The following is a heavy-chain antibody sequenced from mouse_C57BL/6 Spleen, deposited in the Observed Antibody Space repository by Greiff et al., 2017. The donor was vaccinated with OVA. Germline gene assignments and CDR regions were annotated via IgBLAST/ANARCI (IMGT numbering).Heavy chain of an antibody. CDR2: IDPSDSYT. V-gene: IGHV1-69*01. CDR1: GYTFTSYW. CDR3: ARWGYWYFEV. Sequence: VQLQQSGAELVMPGASVKLSCKASGYTFTSYWMHWVKQRPGQGLEWIGEIDPSDSYTNYNEKFKGKSTLTVDKFSSTAYMQLSRLTSEVSAVYCCARWGYWYFEVWGTGTTVTVSS. J-gene: IGHJ1*03.